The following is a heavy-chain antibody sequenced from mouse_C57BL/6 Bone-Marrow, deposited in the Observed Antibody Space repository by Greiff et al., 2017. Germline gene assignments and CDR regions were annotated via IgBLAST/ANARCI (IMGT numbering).Heavy chain of an antibody. V-gene: IGHV1-82*01. CDR1: GYAFSSSW. J-gene: IGHJ4*01. Sequence: VQLQESGPELVKPGASVKISCKASGYAFSSSWMNWVKQRPGKGLEWIGRIYPGDGDTNYNGKFKGKATLTADKSSSTAYMQLSSLTSEDSAVYFCARGAAQAYAMDYWGQGTSVTVSS. CDR2: IYPGDGDT. D-gene: IGHD3-2*02. CDR3: ARGAAQAYAMDY.